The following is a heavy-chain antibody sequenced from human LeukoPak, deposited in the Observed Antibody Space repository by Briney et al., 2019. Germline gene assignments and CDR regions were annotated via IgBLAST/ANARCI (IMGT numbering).Heavy chain of an antibody. Sequence: GGPLRLSCAASGFTFSSYSMNWVRQAPGKGLEWVSSISSSSYIYYADSVKGRFTISRDNAKNSLYLQMNSLRAEDTAVYYCARGDSSGWYVPYYFDYWGQGTLVTVSS. D-gene: IGHD6-19*01. CDR1: GFTFSSYS. J-gene: IGHJ4*02. CDR3: ARGDSSGWYVPYYFDY. V-gene: IGHV3-21*01. CDR2: ISSSSYI.